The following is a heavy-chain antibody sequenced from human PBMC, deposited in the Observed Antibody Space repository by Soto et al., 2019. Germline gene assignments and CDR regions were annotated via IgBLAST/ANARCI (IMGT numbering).Heavy chain of an antibody. V-gene: IGHV4-38-2*01. D-gene: IGHD3-22*01. CDR3: ARVGPWVPYYYDSSPYTFEKWFDP. J-gene: IGHJ5*02. CDR2: IYHGGST. Sequence: SETLSLTCAVSGYSISSGYYWGWLRQPPVKGLACIGSIYHGGSTYYNPSLNSRVTLSIDMNNNHVSLMLNSVTAADTAVYYCARVGPWVPYYYDSSPYTFEKWFDPWGQGTLVTVS. CDR1: GYSISSGYY.